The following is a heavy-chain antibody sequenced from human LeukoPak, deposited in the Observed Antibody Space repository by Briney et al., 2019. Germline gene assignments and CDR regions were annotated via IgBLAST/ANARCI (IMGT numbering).Heavy chain of an antibody. CDR1: GYTFTGYY. CDR3: ARGNYDFWSGPVATGYY. J-gene: IGHJ4*02. Sequence: ASVKVSCKASGYTFTGYYMHWVRQAPGQGLEWMGWMNPNSGNTGYAQKFQGRVTMTRNTSISTAYMELSSLRSEDTAVYYCARGNYDFWSGPVATGYYWGQGTLVTVSS. D-gene: IGHD3-3*01. V-gene: IGHV1-8*02. CDR2: MNPNSGNT.